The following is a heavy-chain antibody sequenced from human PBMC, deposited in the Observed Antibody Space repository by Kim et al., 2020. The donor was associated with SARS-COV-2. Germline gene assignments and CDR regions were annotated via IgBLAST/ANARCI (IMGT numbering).Heavy chain of an antibody. CDR3: VKDLGYCSGGSCYGMDV. CDR1: GFTFSSYA. J-gene: IGHJ6*02. V-gene: IGHV3-64D*09. D-gene: IGHD2-15*01. Sequence: SLRLSCSASGFTFSSYAMHWVRQAPGKGLEYVSAISSNGGSTYYADSVKGRFTISRDNSKNTLYLQMSSLRAEDTAVYYCVKDLGYCSGGSCYGMDVWGQGTTVTVSS. CDR2: ISSNGGST.